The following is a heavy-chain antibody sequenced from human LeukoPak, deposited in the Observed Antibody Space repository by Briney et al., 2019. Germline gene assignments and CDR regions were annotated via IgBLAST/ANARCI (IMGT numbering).Heavy chain of an antibody. V-gene: IGHV1-24*01. D-gene: IGHD2-8*01. CDR1: RYTLTELS. Sequence: ASVTVSFTVSRYTLTELSMHWVRQAPGKGLEWMGGFDPEDGETIYAQKFQGRVTMTEDTSTDTAYMELSSLRSEDTAVYYCATLMVYGPRGYFDYWGQGTLVTVSS. CDR2: FDPEDGET. J-gene: IGHJ4*02. CDR3: ATLMVYGPRGYFDY.